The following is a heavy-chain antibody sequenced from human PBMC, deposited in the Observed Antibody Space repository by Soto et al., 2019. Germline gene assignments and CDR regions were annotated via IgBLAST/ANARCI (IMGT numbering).Heavy chain of an antibody. D-gene: IGHD3-3*01. CDR3: ARGGVSTRTFDY. V-gene: IGHV5-51*01. CDR1: GYNFAGYW. Sequence: GESLKISCKGSGYNFAGYWIAWVRQMPGKGLELMGIIYPSGSDTRYRPSFQGQVTISADKSISSAYLQWSSLRASDTAMYYCARGGVSTRTFDYWGQGTLVTVSS. J-gene: IGHJ4*02. CDR2: IYPSGSDT.